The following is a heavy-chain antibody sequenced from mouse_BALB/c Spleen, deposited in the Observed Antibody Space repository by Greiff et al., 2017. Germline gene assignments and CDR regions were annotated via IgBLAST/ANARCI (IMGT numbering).Heavy chain of an antibody. CDR1: GFSLTGDG. V-gene: IGHV2-6-7*01. D-gene: IGHD2-3*01. Sequence: VHLVESGPGLVAPSQSLSITCTVSGFSLTGDGVNWVRQPPGKGLEWLGMIWGDGSKDYNSALKSRLSISQDNSKSQFFLKMNSLTTDDTARYYCARDGYYGFAYWGQGTLVTVSA. J-gene: IGHJ3*01. CDR3: ARDGYYGFAY. CDR2: IWGDGSK.